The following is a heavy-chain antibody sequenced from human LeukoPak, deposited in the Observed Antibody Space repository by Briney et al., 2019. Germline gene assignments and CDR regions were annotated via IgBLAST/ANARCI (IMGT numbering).Heavy chain of an antibody. J-gene: IGHJ4*02. Sequence: GEINHSCSTNYTPSLKSPVTISVRTSKNQFSLKLSSVTAADTAVYYCASRYYDFWSGYLIDYWGQGTLVTVSS. D-gene: IGHD3-3*01. CDR2: INHSCST. V-gene: IGHV4-34*01. CDR3: ASRYYDFWSGYLIDY.